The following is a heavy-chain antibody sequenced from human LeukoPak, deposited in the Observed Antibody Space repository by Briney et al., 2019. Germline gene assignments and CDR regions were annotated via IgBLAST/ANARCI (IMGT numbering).Heavy chain of an antibody. V-gene: IGHV5-51*01. Sequence: GESLKISCQGSGYSFTNYWIGWVRQMPGKGLECMGIIYPGDSDTRYSPSFQGQVTISADKSISTAYLQWSSLKASDTAMYYCARRTVAGGMYWFDPWGQGTLVTVSS. CDR3: ARRTVAGGMYWFDP. D-gene: IGHD6-19*01. CDR2: IYPGDSDT. CDR1: GYSFTNYW. J-gene: IGHJ5*02.